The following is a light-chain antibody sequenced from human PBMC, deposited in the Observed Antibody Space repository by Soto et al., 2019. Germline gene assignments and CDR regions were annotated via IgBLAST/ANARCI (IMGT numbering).Light chain of an antibody. Sequence: DTRMTQSPSSLSASVGDRVTITSRASQGISSYLNWYQQKPGRAPKLLIYAESSLQSGVPSRFSGSGSGTEFTLTISSLQPEDFATYYCQQSYSTRSFTFCPGTKVDIK. CDR2: AES. CDR3: QQSYSTRSFT. J-gene: IGKJ3*01. CDR1: QGISSY. V-gene: IGKV1-39*01.